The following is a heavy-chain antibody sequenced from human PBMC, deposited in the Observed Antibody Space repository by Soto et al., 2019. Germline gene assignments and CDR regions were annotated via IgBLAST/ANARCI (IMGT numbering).Heavy chain of an antibody. Sequence: EVQLVESGGGLAQPGGSLRLSCEASGFTFTNYWIHWVRQVPGKGLVWVSRIKGDAISTNYADSVKGRFTISRDNAKNTVYVKKNGLRAEDRGGYYCVRGACLQYYFDDWGQGTLVTVSP. CDR3: VRGACLQYYFDD. CDR1: GFTFTNYW. CDR2: IKGDAIST. J-gene: IGHJ4*02. V-gene: IGHV3-74*01. D-gene: IGHD1-1*01.